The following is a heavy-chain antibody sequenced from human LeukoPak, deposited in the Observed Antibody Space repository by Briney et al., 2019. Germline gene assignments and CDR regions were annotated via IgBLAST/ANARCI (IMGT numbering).Heavy chain of an antibody. Sequence: HPGGSLRLSCAASGLSFGSHPMNWVRQAPGKGLEWVSGMTGSGDNTYYIDSVKGRFTISRDNSKNTLYLQMNSLRAEDTAVYYCAKVSYFYGSGSYDYWGQGTLVTVSS. V-gene: IGHV3-23*01. CDR2: MTGSGDNT. CDR1: GLSFGSHP. J-gene: IGHJ4*02. CDR3: AKVSYFYGSGSYDY. D-gene: IGHD3-10*01.